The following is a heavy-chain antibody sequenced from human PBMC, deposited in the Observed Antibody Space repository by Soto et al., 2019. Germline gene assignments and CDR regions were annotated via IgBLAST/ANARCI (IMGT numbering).Heavy chain of an antibody. Sequence: GASVKVSCKASGYTFTSYYIHWVRQAPGQGLEWVGIINPSVGSTSYAQKFQGRVTMTRDTTTVYMEVSSLRSEDTAVYYCARENADSRSSRSFDYWGQGTLVTVSS. CDR1: GYTFTSYY. V-gene: IGHV1-46*01. D-gene: IGHD6-6*01. J-gene: IGHJ4*02. CDR3: ARENADSRSSRSFDY. CDR2: INPSVGST.